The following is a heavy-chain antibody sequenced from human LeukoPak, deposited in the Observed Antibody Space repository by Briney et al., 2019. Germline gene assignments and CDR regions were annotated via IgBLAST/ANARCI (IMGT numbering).Heavy chain of an antibody. CDR3: ARLYGYTYGHGGMDV. J-gene: IGHJ6*02. V-gene: IGHV4-59*08. CDR1: GGSISSFY. CDR2: IHDSGTT. D-gene: IGHD5-18*01. Sequence: PSETLSLTCIVSGGSISSFYWTWIRQPPGKGLEWIGYIHDSGTTNSNPSLKSRVTISLGTSRNQFSLKLTSVTAADTAVYYCARLYGYTYGHGGMDVWGQGTTVTVSS.